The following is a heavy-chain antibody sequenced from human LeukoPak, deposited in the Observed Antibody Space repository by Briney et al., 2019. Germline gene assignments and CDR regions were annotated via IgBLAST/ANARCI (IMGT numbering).Heavy chain of an antibody. J-gene: IGHJ4*02. CDR3: ASGSPDYGDYIY. CDR1: GGSFSGYY. Sequence: SETLSLTCGVYGGSFSGYYWSWIRQPPGKGLEWSGEINHSGSTNYNPSLKSRVTISADTSKNQFSLRLRSVTAPDTAVYYCASGSPDYGDYIYWGQGTLVTVSS. D-gene: IGHD4-17*01. CDR2: INHSGST. V-gene: IGHV4-34*01.